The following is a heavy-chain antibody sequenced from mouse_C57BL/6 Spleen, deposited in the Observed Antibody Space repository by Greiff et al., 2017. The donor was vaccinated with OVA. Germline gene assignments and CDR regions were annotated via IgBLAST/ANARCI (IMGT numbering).Heavy chain of an antibody. CDR1: GYSFTGYY. CDR3: ARDDYYGPDY. D-gene: IGHD1-2*01. Sequence: VQLKQSGPELVKPGASVKISCKASGYSFTGYYMNWVKQSPEKSLEWIGEINPSTGGTTYNQKFKAKATLTVDKSSSTAYMQLKSLTSEDSAVYYYARDDYYGPDYWGQGTTLTVSS. J-gene: IGHJ2*01. CDR2: INPSTGGT. V-gene: IGHV1-42*01.